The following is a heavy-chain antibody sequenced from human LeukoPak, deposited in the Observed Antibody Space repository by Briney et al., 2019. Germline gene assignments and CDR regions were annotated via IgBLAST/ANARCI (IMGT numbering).Heavy chain of an antibody. CDR1: GYIFTSYW. V-gene: IGHV5-10-1*01. D-gene: IGHD6-6*01. CDR3: ARTASYSSSHEFDY. CDR2: IDPSDSYT. J-gene: IGHJ4*02. Sequence: GESLKISCKGSGYIFTSYWISWVRQMPGKGLEWMGRIDPSDSYTNYSPSFQGHVTISADKSISTAYLQWSSLKASDTAMYYCARTASYSSSHEFDYWGQGTLVTVSS.